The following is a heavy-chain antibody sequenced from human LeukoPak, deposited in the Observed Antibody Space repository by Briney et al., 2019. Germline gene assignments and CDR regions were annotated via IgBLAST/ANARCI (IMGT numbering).Heavy chain of an antibody. Sequence: PSETLSLTCNVSGGSISNYYWNWIRQPAGKGLEWIGRFYARGNTNYNPSLKSRVTMSVDTSKNQLSLKLTSVTAADTAVYFCARGAEYYAIWRGYAGYSDCWGQGISVTVSS. CDR3: ARGAEYYAIWRGYAGYSDC. J-gene: IGHJ4*02. CDR1: GGSISNYY. CDR2: FYARGNT. V-gene: IGHV4-4*07. D-gene: IGHD3-3*01.